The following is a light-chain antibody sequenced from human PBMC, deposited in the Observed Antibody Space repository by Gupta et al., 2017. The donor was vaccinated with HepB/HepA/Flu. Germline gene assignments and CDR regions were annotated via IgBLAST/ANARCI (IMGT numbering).Light chain of an antibody. CDR1: SSNIGAHYD. Sequence: QSGLTQPPSVSGAPGQRVTISCTGSSSNIGAHYDVHWYQQLPKTAPKLLIYDNNRRPSGVPDRFSGPTSGTSASLAITGLQTEDAADYYCQSFDTSLSSVVFGGGTKLTVL. CDR3: QSFDTSLSSVV. CDR2: DNN. J-gene: IGLJ2*01. V-gene: IGLV1-40*01.